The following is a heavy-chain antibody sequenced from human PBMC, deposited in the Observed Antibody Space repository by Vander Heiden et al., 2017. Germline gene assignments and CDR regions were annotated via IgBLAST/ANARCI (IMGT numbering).Heavy chain of an antibody. V-gene: IGHV3-73*01. D-gene: IGHD2-2*01. J-gene: IGHJ6*02. CDR1: GFTFSGSA. CDR3: TRRRYCSSTSCPEAGYYYYGMDV. Sequence: GGGLVQPGGSLKLSCAASGFTFSGSAMHWVRQAPGKGLEWVGRIRSKANSYATAYAASVKGRFTISRDDSKNTAYLQMNSLKTEDTAVYYCTRRRYCSSTSCPEAGYYYYGMDVWGQGTTVTVSS. CDR2: IRSKANSYAT.